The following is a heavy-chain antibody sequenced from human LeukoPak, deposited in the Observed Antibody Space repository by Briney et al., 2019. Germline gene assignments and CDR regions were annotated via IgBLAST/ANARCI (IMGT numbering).Heavy chain of an antibody. V-gene: IGHV3-64*04. J-gene: IGHJ4*02. D-gene: IGHD2-2*01. Sequence: GGSLRLSCSASGFTFNKYALHWVRQAPGKGLEYVSGINSDGGSTYYADSVKGKFTISRDNSKNTLYLQMNSLRAEDTAIYYCAKGTSWGQGTLVTVSS. CDR2: INSDGGST. CDR3: AKGTS. CDR1: GFTFNKYA.